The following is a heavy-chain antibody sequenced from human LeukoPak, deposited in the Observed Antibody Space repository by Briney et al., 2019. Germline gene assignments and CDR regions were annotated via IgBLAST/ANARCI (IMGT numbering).Heavy chain of an antibody. J-gene: IGHJ4*02. Sequence: GGSLRLSCAASGFTFSSYAMSWVRQAPGKGLEWVGFIRSKAYGGTTEYAASVKGRFTISRDDSKSIAYLQMNSLKTEDTAVYYCTRDFVGIPAARGGYFDYWGQGTLVTVSS. V-gene: IGHV3-49*04. CDR3: TRDFVGIPAARGGYFDY. D-gene: IGHD2-2*01. CDR2: IRSKAYGGTT. CDR1: GFTFSSYA.